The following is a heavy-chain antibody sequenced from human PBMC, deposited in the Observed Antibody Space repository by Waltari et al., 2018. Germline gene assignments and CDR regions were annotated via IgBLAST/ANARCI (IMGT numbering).Heavy chain of an antibody. V-gene: IGHV5-51*01. CDR1: GYRFCSHW. CDR3: ARSSTSAGDALDV. CDR2: IFPGDSDT. J-gene: IGHJ3*01. D-gene: IGHD6-13*01. Sequence: EVQLAQSGAEVKKPGESLKIPCKGSGYRFCSHWISWVRQMPGKGLEWMGIIFPGDSDTRYSPSYQGQVTISADKSTDTAYLQWSSLRASDTAVYYCARSSTSAGDALDVWGQGTMVTVSP.